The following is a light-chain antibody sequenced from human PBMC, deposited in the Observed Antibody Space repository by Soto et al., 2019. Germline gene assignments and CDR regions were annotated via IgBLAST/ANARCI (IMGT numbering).Light chain of an antibody. V-gene: IGKV3-15*01. CDR2: HAS. J-gene: IGKJ2*01. Sequence: IVMTQSPATLSVSPGESATLSCRASQSVGTSLAWYQQRPGQTPRLLIYHASTRATALPARFRGSGSGTEFTLTISGLQAEDVAVYYCQHHFSWPPFAFGPGTKLEIK. CDR3: QHHFSWPPFA. CDR1: QSVGTS.